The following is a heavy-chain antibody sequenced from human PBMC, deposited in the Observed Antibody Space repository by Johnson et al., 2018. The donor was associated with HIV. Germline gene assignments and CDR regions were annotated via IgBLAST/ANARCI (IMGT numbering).Heavy chain of an antibody. Sequence: EVQLVESGGGLVQPGGSLRLSCAASGFTFSSYDMHWVRQATGKGLEWVSAIGTAGDTYYPGSVKGRFTISRDNAKNSLYLQMNSLRAEDTAVYYCAMPSMVQGGPDAFDIWGQGTMVTVSS. J-gene: IGHJ3*02. D-gene: IGHD3-10*01. V-gene: IGHV3-13*01. CDR2: IGTAGDT. CDR3: AMPSMVQGGPDAFDI. CDR1: GFTFSSYD.